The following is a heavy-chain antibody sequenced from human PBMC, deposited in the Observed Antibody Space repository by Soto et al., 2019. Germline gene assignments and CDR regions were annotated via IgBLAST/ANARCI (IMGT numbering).Heavy chain of an antibody. Sequence: ASVKVSCKASGYTFTGYYMYWVRQAPGQGLEWMGWIDPNSGGTNYAQKFQGRFTISRDNAKNSLYLQMNSLRAEDTAVYYCAREAYPPGYSGYDSYYFDYWGQGTLVTVSS. CDR1: GYTFTGYY. CDR2: IDPNSGGT. CDR3: AREAYPPGYSGYDSYYFDY. J-gene: IGHJ4*02. V-gene: IGHV1-2*02. D-gene: IGHD5-12*01.